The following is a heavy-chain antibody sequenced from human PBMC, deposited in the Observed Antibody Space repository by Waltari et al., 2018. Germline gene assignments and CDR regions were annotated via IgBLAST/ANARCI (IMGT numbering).Heavy chain of an antibody. J-gene: IGHJ4*02. CDR3: TTGIEYSSSSIYFDS. CDR1: GFTFTNAW. CDR2: IKRKADGGTT. V-gene: IGHV3-15*01. Sequence: EVQLVESGGGLVKPGESLRLSCAASGFTFTNAWLTWVSQATGKGLEWVGRIKRKADGGTTDYAAAVKGRFTISRDDSKNTLYLQMNSLKAEDTAVYYCTTGIEYSSSSIYFDSWGQGTLVTVSS. D-gene: IGHD6-6*01.